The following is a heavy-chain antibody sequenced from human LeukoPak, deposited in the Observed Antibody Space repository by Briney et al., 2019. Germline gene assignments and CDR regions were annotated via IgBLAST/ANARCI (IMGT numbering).Heavy chain of an antibody. V-gene: IGHV4-4*07. D-gene: IGHD2-21*02. J-gene: IGHJ5*02. Sequence: SETLSLTCTVSGGSISSYYWTWIRQPAEKGPEWIGRIHASGSTNYNPSLKSRVNMSVDTSKNQFSLKLNSVTAADTAVYYCARVTDPRYNWFDPWGQGTLVTVSS. CDR3: ARVTDPRYNWFDP. CDR1: GGSISSYY. CDR2: IHASGST.